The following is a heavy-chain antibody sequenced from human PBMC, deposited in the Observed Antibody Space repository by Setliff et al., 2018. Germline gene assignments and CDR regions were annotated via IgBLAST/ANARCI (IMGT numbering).Heavy chain of an antibody. V-gene: IGHV4-38-2*01. CDR1: GDSFSDYY. CDR2: IYHSGST. Sequence: SETLSLTCAVYGDSFSDYYWSWIRQPPGKGLECIGSIYHSGSTFYNPSLKSRVTISLDTSKNQFSLKLRSVTAADTAVYYCARQGFGTTYMPFDYWDHGTLVTVSS. D-gene: IGHD1-7*01. CDR3: ARQGFGTTYMPFDY. J-gene: IGHJ4*01.